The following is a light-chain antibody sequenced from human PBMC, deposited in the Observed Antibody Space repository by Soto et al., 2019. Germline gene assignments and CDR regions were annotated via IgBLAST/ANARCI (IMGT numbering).Light chain of an antibody. CDR2: DAS. CDR3: QQYNNWPWT. Sequence: EVVLTQSPATLSVSPGQSASLSCRASHSISRNLAWYQQTPGQAPRLLIYDASTRATGFPARFSGSGSGTDFTLTISSLQSEDFAVYYCQQYNNWPWTFGQGTKVEIK. CDR1: HSISRN. J-gene: IGKJ1*01. V-gene: IGKV3-15*01.